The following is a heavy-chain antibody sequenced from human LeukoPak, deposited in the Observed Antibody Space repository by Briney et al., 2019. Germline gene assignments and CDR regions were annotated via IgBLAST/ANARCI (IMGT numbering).Heavy chain of an antibody. Sequence: SVTLSLTCAVYGGSFSGYYWSWIRQPPGKGLEWIGEINHSGSTNYNPSLKSRVTISVDTSKNQFSLKLSSVTAADTAVYYCASSHYYDSSGYYSFEFWGQGTLVTVSS. D-gene: IGHD3-22*01. J-gene: IGHJ4*02. V-gene: IGHV4-34*01. CDR2: INHSGST. CDR1: GGSFSGYY. CDR3: ASSHYYDSSGYYSFEF.